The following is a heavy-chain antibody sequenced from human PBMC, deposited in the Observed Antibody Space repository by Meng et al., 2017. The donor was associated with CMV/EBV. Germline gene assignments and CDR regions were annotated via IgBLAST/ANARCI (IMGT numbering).Heavy chain of an antibody. CDR1: WFSLSTRGMR. Sequence: SGPTLVKPTQPLTLTCTFSWFSLSTRGMRVSWIRQPPGKALEWLARIDWDDDKFYSTSLKTRLTISKDTSKNQVVLTMTNMDPVDTATYYCARINELNLDYWGQGTLVTVSS. CDR3: ARINELNLDY. CDR2: IDWDDDK. J-gene: IGHJ4*02. D-gene: IGHD1-1*01. V-gene: IGHV2-70D*14.